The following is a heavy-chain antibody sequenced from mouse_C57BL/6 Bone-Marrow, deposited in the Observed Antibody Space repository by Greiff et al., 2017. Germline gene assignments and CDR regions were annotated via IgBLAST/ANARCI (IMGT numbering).Heavy chain of an antibody. CDR3: ARDGPYLCWYLDV. CDR2: IDPSDSDT. D-gene: IGHD3-1*01. J-gene: IGHJ1*03. Sequence: QVQLQQPGAELVKPGASVKLSCKASGYTFTSYWMQWVKQRPGQGLEWIGEIDPSDSDTNYNQKFKGKATLTVDTSSSTAYMQLSSLTSEDSAVYDCARDGPYLCWYLDVWGRGTTVTVSS. CDR1: GYTFTSYW. V-gene: IGHV1-50*01.